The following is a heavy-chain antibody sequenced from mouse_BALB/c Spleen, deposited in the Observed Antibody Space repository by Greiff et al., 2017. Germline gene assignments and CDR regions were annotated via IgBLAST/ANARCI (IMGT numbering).Heavy chain of an antibody. CDR2: ISDGGSYT. V-gene: IGHV5-4*02. Sequence: EVKVVESGGGLVKPGGSLKLSCAASGFTFSDYYMYWVRQTPEKRLEWVATISDGGSYTYYPDSVKGRFTISRDNAKNNLYLQMSSLKSEDTAMYYCARGRGYDVDYYAMDYWGQGTSVTVSS. D-gene: IGHD2-14*01. CDR1: GFTFSDYY. CDR3: ARGRGYDVDYYAMDY. J-gene: IGHJ4*01.